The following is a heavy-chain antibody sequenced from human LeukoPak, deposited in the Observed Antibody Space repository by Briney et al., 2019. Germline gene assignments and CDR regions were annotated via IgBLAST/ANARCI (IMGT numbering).Heavy chain of an antibody. J-gene: IGHJ4*02. V-gene: IGHV4-59*12. CDR2: IYYSGST. CDR3: ARGYYDILTGYFFDY. CDR1: GGFISSYY. Sequence: SETLSLTRTVSGGFISSYYWSWIRQPPGKGLEWIGYIYYSGSTNYNPSLKSRVTISVDRSKNQFSLKLSSVTAADTAVYYCARGYYDILTGYFFDYWGQGTLVTVSS. D-gene: IGHD3-9*01.